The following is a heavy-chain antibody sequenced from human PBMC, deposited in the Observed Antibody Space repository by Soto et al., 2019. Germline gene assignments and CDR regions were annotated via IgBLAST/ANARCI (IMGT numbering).Heavy chain of an antibody. D-gene: IGHD2-15*01. CDR2: ISDSGGHT. Sequence: EVQLLESGGGLVQPGGSLRLSCAASGFTFSSYAISWVRQAPGKGLEWVSVISDSGGHTHYADSVQGRFTISRDNSKNTLYLHMDCLRVEDPAVYYCARGLGYCSGVTCYRYFDPWGSGTLVTVSS. V-gene: IGHV3-23*01. CDR1: GFTFSSYA. J-gene: IGHJ2*01. CDR3: ARGLGYCSGVTCYRYFDP.